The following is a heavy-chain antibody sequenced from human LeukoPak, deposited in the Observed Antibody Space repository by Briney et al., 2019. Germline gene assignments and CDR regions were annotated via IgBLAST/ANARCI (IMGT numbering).Heavy chain of an antibody. CDR1: GYTFTGYN. D-gene: IGHD2-2*01. CDR3: ARDYCSSTSCRLDY. CDR2: INPNSGGT. V-gene: IGHV1-2*02. Sequence: ASVKVSCKASGYTFTGYNMDSVRQAPGQGLEWMGWINPNSGGTNYAQKFQGRVTMTRDTSISTAYMELSRLSSDDTAVYYWARDYCSSTSCRLDYWGQGTLVTVSS. J-gene: IGHJ4*02.